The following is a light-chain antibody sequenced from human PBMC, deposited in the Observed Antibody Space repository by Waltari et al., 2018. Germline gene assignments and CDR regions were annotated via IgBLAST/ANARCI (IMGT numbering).Light chain of an antibody. J-gene: IGKJ1*01. V-gene: IGKV1-9*01. CDR1: RGISSY. CDR3: QQFNTYSLT. CDR2: AAS. Sequence: ETHLTQSPSYLSASVGARVPITCRASRGISSYLAWYQQKPGKAPKLLIYAASTLQSGVPLRFSGSGSGTEFTLTISSLQPEDFATYYCQQFNTYSLTFGQGTKVEIK.